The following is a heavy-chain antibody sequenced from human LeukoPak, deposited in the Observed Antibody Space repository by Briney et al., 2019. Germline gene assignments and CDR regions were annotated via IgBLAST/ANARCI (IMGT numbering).Heavy chain of an antibody. CDR3: ASSGWSKFDY. CDR1: GGSFSGYY. V-gene: IGHV4-34*01. J-gene: IGHJ4*02. Sequence: PSETLSLTCAVYGGSFSGYYWSWIRQPPGKGLEWIGEINHSGSTNYNPSLKSRVTISVDTSKNQFSLKLSSVTAADTAVYYCASSGWSKFDYWGQGTLVTVSP. D-gene: IGHD6-19*01. CDR2: INHSGST.